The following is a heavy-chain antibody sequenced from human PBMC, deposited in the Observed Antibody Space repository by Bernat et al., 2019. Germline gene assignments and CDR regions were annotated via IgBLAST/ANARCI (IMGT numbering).Heavy chain of an antibody. D-gene: IGHD6-19*01. V-gene: IGHV1-18*01. CDR3: ARGLPYSSGWYGIPSLYYFDY. Sequence: QVQLVQSGAEVKKPGASVKVSCKASGYTFTSYGISWVRQAPGQGLEWMGWISAYNGNTNYAQKLQGRVTMTTDTSTSTAYMELRSLRSDDTAVYYCARGLPYSSGWYGIPSLYYFDYWGQGTLVTVSS. CDR2: ISAYNGNT. J-gene: IGHJ4*02. CDR1: GYTFTSYG.